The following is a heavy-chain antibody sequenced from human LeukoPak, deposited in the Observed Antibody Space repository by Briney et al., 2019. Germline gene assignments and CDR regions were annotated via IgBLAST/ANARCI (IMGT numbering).Heavy chain of an antibody. J-gene: IGHJ4*02. D-gene: IGHD4-17*01. V-gene: IGHV3-7*01. Sequence: PGGSLRLSYADSGFTFSSYWMTWVRQAPGKGLEWVSNIKRDRSEKYYVDSVKGRFTISRDNAKNSLYLQMNSLRAEDTAVYYCARDAYDYGDLSFDYWGQGTLVTVSS. CDR1: GFTFSSYW. CDR3: ARDAYDYGDLSFDY. CDR2: IKRDRSEK.